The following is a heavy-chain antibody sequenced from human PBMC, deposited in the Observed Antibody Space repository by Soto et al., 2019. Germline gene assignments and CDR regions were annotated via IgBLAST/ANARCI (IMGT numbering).Heavy chain of an antibody. CDR2: IDWDDDK. CDR3: ARTPPGYYDSSGYPLYYFDY. J-gene: IGHJ4*02. V-gene: IGHV2-70*04. D-gene: IGHD3-22*01. CDR1: GFSLSTSGMR. Sequence: SGPTLVNPTQTLKLTCTFSGFSLSTSGMRVSWIRQPPGKALEWLARIDWDDDKFYSTSLKTRLTISKDTSKNQVVLTMTNMDPVDTATYYCARTPPGYYDSSGYPLYYFDYWGQGTLVTVSS.